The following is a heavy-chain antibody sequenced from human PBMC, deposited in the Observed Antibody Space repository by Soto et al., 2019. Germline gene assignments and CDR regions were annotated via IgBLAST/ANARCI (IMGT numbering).Heavy chain of an antibody. J-gene: IGHJ2*01. Sequence: ASVKVSCKASGYTFTTYGMHWVRQAPGQRLEWMGWINAGNGNRKYSQKFQGRVTISRDTSASTDYMELSSLRSEDTAMYYCARDGFYYDSRGYYYDWYFDLWGRGTLVTVSS. CDR3: ARDGFYYDSRGYYYDWYFDL. CDR1: GYTFTTYG. D-gene: IGHD3-22*01. CDR2: INAGNGNR. V-gene: IGHV1-3*01.